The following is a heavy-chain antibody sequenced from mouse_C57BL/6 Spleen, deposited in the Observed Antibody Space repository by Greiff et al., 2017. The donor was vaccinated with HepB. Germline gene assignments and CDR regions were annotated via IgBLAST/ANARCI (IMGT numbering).Heavy chain of an antibody. V-gene: IGHV1-82*01. D-gene: IGHD1-3*01. J-gene: IGHJ4*01. CDR2: IYPGDGDT. CDR1: GYAFSSSW. Sequence: VKLVESGPELVKPGASVKISCKASGYAFSSSWMNWVKQRPGKGLEWLGRIYPGDGDTNYNGKFKGKATLTADKSTSTAYMQLSSLTSEDSAVYFCAREGLAPYYAMDYWGQGTSVTVSS. CDR3: AREGLAPYYAMDY.